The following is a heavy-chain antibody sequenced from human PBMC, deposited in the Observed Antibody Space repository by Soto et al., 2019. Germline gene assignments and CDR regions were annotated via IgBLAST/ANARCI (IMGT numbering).Heavy chain of an antibody. D-gene: IGHD3-16*01. Sequence: QITLKESGPTLVRPTQTLTLTCTFSGFSLSTSGVHVGWIRQPPGKALEWLAVIYWDDTKRYNSSLESRLTITKDTSKNQVVLTMTNMDPVDTATYYCAHSLSYVGFHPWGQGTLVTVSS. CDR2: IYWDDTK. CDR3: AHSLSYVGFHP. V-gene: IGHV2-5*02. J-gene: IGHJ5*02. CDR1: GFSLSTSGVH.